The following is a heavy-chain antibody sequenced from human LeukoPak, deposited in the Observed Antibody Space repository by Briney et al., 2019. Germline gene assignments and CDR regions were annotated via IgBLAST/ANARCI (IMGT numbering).Heavy chain of an antibody. CDR3: ASVPLGYCSSTSCHYGMDV. D-gene: IGHD2-2*01. CDR2: INPNSGGT. CDR1: GYTFTGYY. Sequence: ASVKVSCKASGYTFTGYYMHWVRQAPGQGLEWMGWINPNSGGTNYAQKFQGRVTMTRDTSISTAYMELSRLRSDDTAVYSCASVPLGYCSSTSCHYGMDVWGQGTTVTVSS. J-gene: IGHJ6*02. V-gene: IGHV1-2*02.